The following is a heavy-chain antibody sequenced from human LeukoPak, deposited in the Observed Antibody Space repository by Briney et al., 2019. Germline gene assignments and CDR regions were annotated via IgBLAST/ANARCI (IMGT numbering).Heavy chain of an antibody. CDR3: ARGGGGYVGFDY. V-gene: IGHV3-7*03. CDR2: IKQDGSEK. CDR1: GFIFSNYA. D-gene: IGHD5-12*01. J-gene: IGHJ4*02. Sequence: PGGSLRLSCAGSGFIFSNYAMSWVRQAPGKGLEWVANIKQDGSEKYYVDSVKGRFTISRDNAKNSLYLQMNSLRAEDAAVYHCARGGGGYVGFDYWGQGTLVTVSS.